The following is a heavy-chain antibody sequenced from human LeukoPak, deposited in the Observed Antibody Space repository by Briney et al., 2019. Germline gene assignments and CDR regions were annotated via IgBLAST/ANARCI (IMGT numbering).Heavy chain of an antibody. J-gene: IGHJ5*02. CDR3: ARRRAGRDWFDP. CDR1: GGSISSSNYY. CDR2: IYYSGNT. V-gene: IGHV4-39*01. Sequence: PSETLSLTRAVSGGSISSSNYYWGWIRQPPGQGLEWIGSIYYSGNTYYNPSLKSRVTISVDTFKNQFSLKLSSVTATDTAVYYCARRRAGRDWFDPWGQGTLVTVSS. D-gene: IGHD6-19*01.